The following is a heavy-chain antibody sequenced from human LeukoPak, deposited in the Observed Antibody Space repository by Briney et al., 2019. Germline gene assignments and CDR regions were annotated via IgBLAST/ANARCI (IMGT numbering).Heavy chain of an antibody. CDR2: INPNSGGT. Sequence: ASVKVSCKASGYTFTGYYMHWVRQAPGQGLEWMGWINPNSGGTNYAQKFQGRVTMTRDTSISTAYMELSRLRSDDTAVYYCARLSSGWFLSFVGDAFDIWGQGTMVTVSS. CDR1: GYTFTGYY. V-gene: IGHV1-2*02. D-gene: IGHD6-19*01. CDR3: ARLSSGWFLSFVGDAFDI. J-gene: IGHJ3*02.